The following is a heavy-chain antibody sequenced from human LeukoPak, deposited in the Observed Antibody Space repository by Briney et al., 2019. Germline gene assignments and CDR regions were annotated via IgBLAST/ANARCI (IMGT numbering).Heavy chain of an antibody. CDR1: GGSISSGSYY. CDR2: IYTSGST. D-gene: IGHD3-10*01. V-gene: IGHV4-61*02. CDR3: ARVVLERGYYGSGSYYIDY. J-gene: IGHJ4*02. Sequence: SQTLSLTCTVSGGSISSGSYYWSWIRQPAGKGLEWIGRIYTSGSTNYNPSLKSRVTISVDTSKNQFSLKLSSVTAADTAVYYCARVVLERGYYGSGSYYIDYWGQGTLVTVSS.